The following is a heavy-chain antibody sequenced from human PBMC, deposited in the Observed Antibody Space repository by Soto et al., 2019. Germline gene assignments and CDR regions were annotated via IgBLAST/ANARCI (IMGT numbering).Heavy chain of an antibody. CDR1: GGSFSGYY. Sequence: PSETLSLTCAVYGGSFSGYYWSWIRQPPGKGLEWIGEINHSGSTNYNPSLKSRVTISVDTSKNQFSLKLSSVTAADTAVYYCARGPASMVRGVIHAFDIWGQGTMVTVSS. V-gene: IGHV4-34*01. CDR3: ARGPASMVRGVIHAFDI. CDR2: INHSGST. J-gene: IGHJ3*02. D-gene: IGHD3-10*01.